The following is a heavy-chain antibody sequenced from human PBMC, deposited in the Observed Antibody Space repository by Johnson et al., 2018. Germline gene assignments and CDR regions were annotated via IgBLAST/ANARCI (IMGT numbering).Heavy chain of an antibody. CDR2: LWSDGSNK. CDR1: GFTFSSYG. J-gene: IGHJ6*02. CDR3: ARDLRPYYYYYGMDV. Sequence: VQLVESGGGVVQXGRSLRLXCAASGFTFSSYGMHWVRQAPGKGLEWVAVLWSDGSNKYYADSATGRFPISRDNSKITLYLQMNSLRAADTAVYYCARDLRPYYYYYGMDVWGQGTTGTVSS. V-gene: IGHV3-33*08.